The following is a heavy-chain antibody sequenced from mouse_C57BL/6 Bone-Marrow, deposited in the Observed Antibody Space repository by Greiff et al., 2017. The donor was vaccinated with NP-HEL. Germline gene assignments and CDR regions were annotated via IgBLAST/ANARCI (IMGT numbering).Heavy chain of an antibody. D-gene: IGHD4-1*01. CDR3: ARETGNAMDY. CDR2: ISSGSSTI. V-gene: IGHV5-17*01. CDR1: GFTFSDYG. Sequence: EVQRVESGGGLVKPGGSLKLSCAASGFTFSDYGMHWVRQAPEKGLEWVAYISSGSSTIYYADTVKGRFTISRDNAKNTLFLQMTSLRSEDTAMYYCARETGNAMDYWGQGTSVTVSS. J-gene: IGHJ4*01.